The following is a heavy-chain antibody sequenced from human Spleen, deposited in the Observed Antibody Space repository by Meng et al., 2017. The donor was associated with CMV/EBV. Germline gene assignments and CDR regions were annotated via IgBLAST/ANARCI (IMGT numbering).Heavy chain of an antibody. CDR1: GFTFNNYA. CDR2: ISRSGDST. Sequence: GESLKISCAASGFTFNNYAMTWVRQAPGKGLEWVSVISRSGDSTLYADSVKGRFTISRDNSKNTLLLQMNTLRAEDTAVYYCARDKRGYSYNWGQGTLVTVSS. D-gene: IGHD5-18*01. CDR3: ARDKRGYSYN. V-gene: IGHV3-23*01. J-gene: IGHJ4*02.